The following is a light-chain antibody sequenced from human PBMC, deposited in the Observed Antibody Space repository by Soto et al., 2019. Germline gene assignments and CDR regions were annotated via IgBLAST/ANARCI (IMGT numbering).Light chain of an antibody. CDR3: MQGLQTWT. CDR2: LGS. J-gene: IGKJ1*01. Sequence: DIVMTQSPLSLPVTPGEPASISCRSSQSLLHSNGYNYLDWYLQKPGQSPHLLIYLGSNRSSGVPDRFSGSGSGTDFTLKISRVEAEDVGVYYCMQGLQTWTFGQGTKVDIK. V-gene: IGKV2-28*01. CDR1: QSLLHSNGYNY.